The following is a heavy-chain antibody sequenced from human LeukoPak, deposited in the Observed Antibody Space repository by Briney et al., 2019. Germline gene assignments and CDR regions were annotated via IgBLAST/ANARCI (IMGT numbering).Heavy chain of an antibody. CDR3: ARSLAAAAGDY. CDR1: GYMFTSYW. J-gene: IGHJ4*02. D-gene: IGHD6-25*01. CDR2: IYPADSDI. V-gene: IGHV5-51*01. Sequence: GESLKISCKGSGYMFTSYWIGWVRQIRGKGLEWMAIIYPADSDIRYSPSFQGQVTISADKSISTAYLQWSSLKASDTAMYYCARSLAAAAGDYWGQGTLVTVSS.